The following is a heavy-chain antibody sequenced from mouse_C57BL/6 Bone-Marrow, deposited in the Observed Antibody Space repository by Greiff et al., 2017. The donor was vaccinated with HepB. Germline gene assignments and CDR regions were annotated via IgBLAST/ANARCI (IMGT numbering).Heavy chain of an antibody. CDR3: ASEMTTVVDRDYAMDY. D-gene: IGHD1-1*01. CDR2: IDPSDSYT. V-gene: IGHV1-50*01. J-gene: IGHJ4*01. Sequence: QVQLQQPGAELVKPGASVKLSCKASGYTFTSYWMQWVKQRPGQGLEWIGEIDPSDSYTNYNQKSKGKATLTVDTSTSTAYMQLSILTSEDSAVYYCASEMTTVVDRDYAMDYWGQGTSVTVSS. CDR1: GYTFTSYW.